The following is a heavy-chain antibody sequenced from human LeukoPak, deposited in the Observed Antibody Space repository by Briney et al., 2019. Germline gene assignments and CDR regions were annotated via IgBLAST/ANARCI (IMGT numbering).Heavy chain of an antibody. D-gene: IGHD2-8*01. CDR3: AGTPVLMVYATFDY. J-gene: IGHJ4*02. CDR1: GGTVISYV. CDR2: RIPIFGTA. Sequence: ASVKVSCKGSGGTVISYVRSWVRQAGGQGGGGMGGRIPIFGTANNAQKFEGRGTSNTDESRSTEYMELSSLTSEDTAVYYCAGTPVLMVYATFDYWGQGTLVTVSS. V-gene: IGHV1-69*05.